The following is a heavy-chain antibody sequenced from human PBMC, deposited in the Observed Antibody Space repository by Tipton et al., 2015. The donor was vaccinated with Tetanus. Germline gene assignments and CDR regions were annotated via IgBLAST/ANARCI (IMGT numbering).Heavy chain of an antibody. J-gene: IGHJ6*02. CDR2: IYTSGST. Sequence: TLSLTCTVSGGSISSYYWSWIRQPAGKGLEWIGRIYTSGSTNYNPSLKSRVTMSVDTPKNQFSRKLSSVTAADTAVYYCARVISSGWYANYYGMDVWGQGTTVTVSS. D-gene: IGHD6-19*01. CDR3: ARVISSGWYANYYGMDV. CDR1: GGSISSYY. V-gene: IGHV4-4*07.